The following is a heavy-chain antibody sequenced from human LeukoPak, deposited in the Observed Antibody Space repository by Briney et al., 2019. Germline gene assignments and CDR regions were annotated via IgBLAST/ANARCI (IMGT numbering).Heavy chain of an antibody. CDR3: ARIVLSWREFDC. V-gene: IGHV4-31*02. Sequence: WIGHIYYSGSTYYNPSLKSRGIISVETSKNQFSLKLSSVTAADTAVYYCARIVLSWREFDCWGQGTLVTVS. CDR2: IYYSGST. D-gene: IGHD1-26*01. J-gene: IGHJ4*02.